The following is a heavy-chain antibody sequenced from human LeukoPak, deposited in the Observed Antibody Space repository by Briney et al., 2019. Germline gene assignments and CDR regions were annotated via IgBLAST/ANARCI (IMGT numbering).Heavy chain of an antibody. CDR2: INPNSGGT. J-gene: IGHJ5*02. D-gene: IGHD6-13*01. V-gene: IGHV1-2*02. CDR1: GYTFTGYC. Sequence: PGASVKVSCKASGYTFTGYCMHWVRQAPGQGLEWMGWINPNSGGTNYAQKFQGRVTMTRDTSISTAYMELSRLRSDDTAVYYCARGLIIAAAAGDYNWFDPWGQGTLVTVSS. CDR3: ARGLIIAAAAGDYNWFDP.